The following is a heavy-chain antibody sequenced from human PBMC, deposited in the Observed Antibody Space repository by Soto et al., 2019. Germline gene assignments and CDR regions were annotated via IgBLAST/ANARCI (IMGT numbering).Heavy chain of an antibody. V-gene: IGHV3-21*01. J-gene: IGHJ6*02. CDR1: GFTFSSYS. CDR3: ARDKVTTLKVPDV. CDR2: ISSSSSYI. Sequence: EVQLVESGGGLVKPGGSLRLSCAASGFTFSSYSMNWVRQAPGKGLEWVSSISSSSSYIYYADSVKGRFTISRDNAKNSLYLQMNSLRAEDTAVYYCARDKVTTLKVPDVWGQGTTVTVSS. D-gene: IGHD4-4*01.